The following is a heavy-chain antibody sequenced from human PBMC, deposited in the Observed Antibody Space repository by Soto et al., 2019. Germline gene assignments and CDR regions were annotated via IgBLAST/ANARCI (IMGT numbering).Heavy chain of an antibody. CDR2: ISWNGDAT. CDR1: GFTFDDYA. J-gene: IGHJ4*02. D-gene: IGHD3-10*01. Sequence: EVQLVESGGGLVPPGTSLRLSCAASGFTFDDYAIHWVRQAPGKGLEWVSGISWNGDATGYADSVKGRLTISRDNAKNSLYLQMNRLRIEDTAIYYCAMLPLYGSVFDCWGQGTPVTVSS. V-gene: IGHV3-9*01. CDR3: AMLPLYGSVFDC.